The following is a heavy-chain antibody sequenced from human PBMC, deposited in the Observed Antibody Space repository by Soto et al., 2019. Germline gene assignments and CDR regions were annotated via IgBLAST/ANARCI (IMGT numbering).Heavy chain of an antibody. D-gene: IGHD2-2*01. CDR1: GFTFSRYW. CDR3: ASPRLPCAGGCYASFDS. V-gene: IGHV3-74*01. CDR2: INSDGSTT. Sequence: EVQLVESGGGLVQPGGSLRLSCTASGFTFSRYWMHWVRQAPGKGLVWVSGINSDGSTTSHADSVKGRLTISRDNGRNALYLQLNSLRAEDTAVYYCASPRLPCAGGCYASFDSWGQGTLVTVSS. J-gene: IGHJ4*02.